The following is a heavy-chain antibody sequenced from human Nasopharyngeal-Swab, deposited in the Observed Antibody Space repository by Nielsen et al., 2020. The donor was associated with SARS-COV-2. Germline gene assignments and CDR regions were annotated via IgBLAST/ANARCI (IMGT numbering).Heavy chain of an antibody. J-gene: IGHJ6*02. D-gene: IGHD6-19*01. CDR2: ISSSSYI. CDR1: GFTFSDYY. Sequence: GESLKISCAASGFTFSDYYMNWVRQAPGKGLEWVSSISSSSYIYYADSVKGRFTISRDNAKNSLYLQMNSLRAEDTAVYYCARITVAGGYYYGMDVWGQGTTVTVSS. CDR3: ARITVAGGYYYGMDV. V-gene: IGHV3-69-1*01.